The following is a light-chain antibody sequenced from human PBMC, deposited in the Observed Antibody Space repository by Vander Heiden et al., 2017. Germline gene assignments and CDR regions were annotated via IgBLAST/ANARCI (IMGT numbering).Light chain of an antibody. CDR1: QDISRH. CDR2: AAS. V-gene: IGKV1D-8*01. Sequence: VIWMTQSPSLVSASTGDRVTISCRMSQDISRHLAWFQQKPGKAPELLIYAASTLQRGVPSRVSGGGSGTDFSLTISPLQSEDFATDLCLHDHNFPHTFGQGTRVEIK. J-gene: IGKJ2*01. CDR3: LHDHNFPHT.